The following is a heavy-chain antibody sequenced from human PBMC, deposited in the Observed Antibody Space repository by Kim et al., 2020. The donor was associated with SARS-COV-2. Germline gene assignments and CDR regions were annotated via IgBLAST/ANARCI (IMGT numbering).Heavy chain of an antibody. CDR3: ARDGYSYGYAFDY. D-gene: IGHD5-18*01. V-gene: IGHV1-18*01. J-gene: IGHJ4*02. Sequence: YAQKLQGRVTMTTDTSTSTAYMELRSLRSDDTAVYYCARDGYSYGYAFDYWGQGTLVTVSS.